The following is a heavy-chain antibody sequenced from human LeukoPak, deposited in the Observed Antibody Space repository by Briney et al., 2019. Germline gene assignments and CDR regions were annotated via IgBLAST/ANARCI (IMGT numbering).Heavy chain of an antibody. CDR3: ARGRRGYSYGLNYFDY. D-gene: IGHD5-18*01. V-gene: IGHV4-34*01. Sequence: SETLSLTCADYGGSFSGYYWSWIRQPPGKGLEWIGEINHSGSTNYNPSLKSRVTISVDTSKNQFALKLSSVTAADTAVYYCARGRRGYSYGLNYFDYWGQGTLVTVSS. CDR1: GGSFSGYY. CDR2: INHSGST. J-gene: IGHJ4*02.